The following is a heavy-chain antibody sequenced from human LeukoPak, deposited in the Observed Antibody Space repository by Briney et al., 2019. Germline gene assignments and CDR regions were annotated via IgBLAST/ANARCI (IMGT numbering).Heavy chain of an antibody. CDR3: ARTGGGGSIAARLHYYYMDV. Sequence: SETLSLTCTVSGASVSSQNYYWGWVRQPPGKGLEWIGSIYYSGSTHYNPSLKSRVTKSVDTSKNQFSLKLSSVTAADTAVYYCARTGGGGSIAARLHYYYMDVWGKGTTVTVSS. CDR2: IYYSGST. D-gene: IGHD6-6*01. V-gene: IGHV4-39*07. CDR1: GASVSSQNYY. J-gene: IGHJ6*03.